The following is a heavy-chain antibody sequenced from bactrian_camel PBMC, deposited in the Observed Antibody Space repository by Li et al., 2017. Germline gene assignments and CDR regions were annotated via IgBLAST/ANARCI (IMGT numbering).Heavy chain of an antibody. CDR1: SAIDSVYC. CDR2: ITFASGGT. D-gene: IGHD2*01. Sequence: QVQLVESGGGSVQTGGSLRLSCTPSSAIDSVYCMGWYRLPPGRAPAEREAVAAITFASGGTYYADSVKGRFTISHDNAKRTLYLQMKSLKPEDTAMYYCVADCELRYGHFDFNIGSRGQGTQVTVS. V-gene: IGHV3S53*01. CDR3: VADCELRYGHFDFNIGS. J-gene: IGHJ4*01.